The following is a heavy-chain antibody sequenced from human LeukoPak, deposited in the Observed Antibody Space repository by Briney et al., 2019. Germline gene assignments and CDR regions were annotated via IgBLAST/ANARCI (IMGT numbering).Heavy chain of an antibody. Sequence: SETLSLTCAVCGGSFSGYYWSWIRQPPGKGVEWIGEINHSGSTNYNPSLKSRVTISVDTSKKQFSLKLSSVTAADTAVYYCARVPDYDILTGHIDYWGQGTLVTVSS. CDR3: ARVPDYDILTGHIDY. V-gene: IGHV4-34*01. J-gene: IGHJ4*02. D-gene: IGHD3-9*01. CDR2: INHSGST. CDR1: GGSFSGYY.